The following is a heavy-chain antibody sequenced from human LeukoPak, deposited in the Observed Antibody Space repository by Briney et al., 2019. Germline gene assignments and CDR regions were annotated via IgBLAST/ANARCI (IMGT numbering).Heavy chain of an antibody. Sequence: PSQTLSLTCTVSDGSISSGSFSWGWIRQPAGMGLEWIGHIYTSGSTNYNPSLKSRVTISADTSKNQFSLKLSSVTAADTAVYYCARDSGSYCTTTTCYGGYYFDYWGQGTLVTVSS. CDR2: IYTSGST. D-gene: IGHD2-2*01. V-gene: IGHV4-61*09. CDR3: ARDSGSYCTTTTCYGGYYFDY. CDR1: DGSISSGSFS. J-gene: IGHJ4*02.